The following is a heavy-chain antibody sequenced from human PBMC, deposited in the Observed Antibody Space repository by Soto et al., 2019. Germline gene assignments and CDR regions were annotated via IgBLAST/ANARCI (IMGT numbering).Heavy chain of an antibody. V-gene: IGHV1-69*01. CDR1: GGTFSSYA. D-gene: IGHD3-9*01. CDR3: ARDSGTDGNLTGYYSRYYYYGMDV. Sequence: QVQLVQSGAEVQKPGSSVKVSCKASGGTFSSYAMSWVRQAPGQGLEWMGGIIPIFGTANYAQKFQGRVTITADESTSTAYMELSSLRSEDTAVYYCARDSGTDGNLTGYYSRYYYYGMDVWGQGTTVTVSS. CDR2: IIPIFGTA. J-gene: IGHJ6*02.